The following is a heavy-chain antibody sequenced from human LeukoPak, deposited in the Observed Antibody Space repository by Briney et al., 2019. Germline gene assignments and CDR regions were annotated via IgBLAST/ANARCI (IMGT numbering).Heavy chain of an antibody. Sequence: SETLPLTCTVSGGSISSGDYYWSWIRQPPGKGLEWIGYIYYSGSTYYNPSLKSRVTISVDTSKNQFSLKLSSVTAADTAVYYCARGVQRFYFDYWGQGTLVTVSS. J-gene: IGHJ4*02. V-gene: IGHV4-30-4*01. CDR3: ARGVQRFYFDY. CDR1: GGSISSGDYY. CDR2: IYYSGST. D-gene: IGHD3-10*01.